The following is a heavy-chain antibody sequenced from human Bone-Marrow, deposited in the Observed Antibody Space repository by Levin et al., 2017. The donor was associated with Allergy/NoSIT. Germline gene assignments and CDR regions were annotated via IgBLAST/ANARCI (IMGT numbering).Heavy chain of an antibody. Sequence: AGGSLRLSCAASGFTFSTHWMDWVRQAPGKGLEWVANIKPDGSDKYYLGSVKGRFTISRDNAKNSLYLQMDSLRAEDTAVYYCARELQWSRDYWGQGTLVIVSS. CDR2: IKPDGSDK. CDR3: ARELQWSRDY. V-gene: IGHV3-7*01. CDR1: GFTFSTHW. J-gene: IGHJ4*02. D-gene: IGHD2-15*01.